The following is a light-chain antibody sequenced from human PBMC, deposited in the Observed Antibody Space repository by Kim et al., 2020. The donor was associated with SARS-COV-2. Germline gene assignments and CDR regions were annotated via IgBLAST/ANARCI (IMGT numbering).Light chain of an antibody. CDR2: GAS. V-gene: IGKV3-20*01. J-gene: IGKJ4*01. Sequence: EIVLTQSPGTLSLSPGERATLSCRASQSVSSTYLAWHQQKPGQAPRLLIYGASSRATGIPDRFSGSGSGTDFTLTISRLEPEDFAVYYCLQYGSSPLTFGGGTKVDIK. CDR1: QSVSSTY. CDR3: LQYGSSPLT.